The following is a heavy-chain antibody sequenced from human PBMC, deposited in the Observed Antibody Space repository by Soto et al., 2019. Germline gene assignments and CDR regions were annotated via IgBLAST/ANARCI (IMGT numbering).Heavy chain of an antibody. CDR3: ARGAVYSSSRLWPQ. V-gene: IGHV1-2*02. D-gene: IGHD6-6*01. J-gene: IGHJ4*02. CDR2: INPNSGGT. Sequence: ASVKVSCKASGYTFTGYYMHWVRQAPGQGLEWMGWINPNSGGTNYAQKFQGRVTMTRDTSISTAYMELSRLRSDDTAVYYCARGAVYSSSRLWPQWGQGTLVTVYS. CDR1: GYTFTGYY.